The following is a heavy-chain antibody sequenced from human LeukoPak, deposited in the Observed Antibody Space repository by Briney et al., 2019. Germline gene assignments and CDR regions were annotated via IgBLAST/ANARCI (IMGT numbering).Heavy chain of an antibody. CDR1: GGTFSSYA. V-gene: IGHV1-69*05. D-gene: IGHD3-9*01. CDR2: IIPIFGTA. CDR3: ASEGVRYFDWLSPFDY. Sequence: SVKVSCKASGGTFSSYAISWVRQASGQGLEWMGRIIPIFGTANYAQKFQGRVTITTDESTSTAYMELSSLRSEDTAVYYCASEGVRYFDWLSPFDYWGQGTLVTVSS. J-gene: IGHJ4*02.